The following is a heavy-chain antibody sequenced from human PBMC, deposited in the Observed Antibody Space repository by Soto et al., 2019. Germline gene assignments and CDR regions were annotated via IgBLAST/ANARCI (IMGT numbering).Heavy chain of an antibody. CDR2: IAVGSGYT. J-gene: IGHJ4*02. Sequence: GASVKVSCKASGFTFTSSAFQWVRQARGQRLEWIGWIAVGSGYTNYAQRFQDRVTLTRDMSTATTYMELSRLTSEDTAIYYCAADATAWQQMVHSDDWGQGTLVTVSS. V-gene: IGHV1-58*01. D-gene: IGHD2-8*01. CDR3: AADATAWQQMVHSDD. CDR1: GFTFTSSA.